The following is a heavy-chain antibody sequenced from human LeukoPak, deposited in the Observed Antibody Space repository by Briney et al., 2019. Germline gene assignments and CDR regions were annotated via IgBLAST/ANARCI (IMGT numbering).Heavy chain of an antibody. D-gene: IGHD3-3*01. J-gene: IGHJ4*02. CDR1: GFTFADYG. CDR3: STDFWRLGFDY. V-gene: IGHV3-49*03. Sequence: GGSLRLSCAASGFTFADYGLSWFRQAPGKGLEWVGFIRGKALGWTTEYAASVKGRFSMSRDDSKNIAYLQMDNLKTEDTAVYYCSTDFWRLGFDYWGQGTLVTVSS. CDR2: IRGKALGWTT.